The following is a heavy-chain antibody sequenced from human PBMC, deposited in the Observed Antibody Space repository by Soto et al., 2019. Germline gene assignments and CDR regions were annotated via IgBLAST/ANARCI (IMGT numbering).Heavy chain of an antibody. Sequence: QVQLKESGPGLVKPSQTLSLTCTVSGGSINSADHYWSWIRQPPGKGLEWIGYMYYSGSTYYNPSLKSRVTISGDTSKNQFSLKLSSVTAADTAMYYCARAVFYYDDSGTPDYWGQGTLVTVSS. CDR1: GGSINSADHY. J-gene: IGHJ4*02. D-gene: IGHD3-22*01. CDR2: MYYSGST. CDR3: ARAVFYYDDSGTPDY. V-gene: IGHV4-30-4*01.